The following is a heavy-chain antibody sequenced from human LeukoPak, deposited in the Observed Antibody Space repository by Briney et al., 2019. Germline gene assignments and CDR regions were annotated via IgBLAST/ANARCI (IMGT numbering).Heavy chain of an antibody. Sequence: ASVKVSCKASGGTFSSYAISWVRQAPGQGLEWMGGIIPIFGTANYAQKFQGRATITADESTSTAYMELSSLRSEDTAVYYCARDLSPRGPLGLEWSNIPFYYYYGMDVWGQGTTVTVSS. V-gene: IGHV1-69*13. D-gene: IGHD3-3*01. CDR2: IIPIFGTA. J-gene: IGHJ6*02. CDR1: GGTFSSYA. CDR3: ARDLSPRGPLGLEWSNIPFYYYYGMDV.